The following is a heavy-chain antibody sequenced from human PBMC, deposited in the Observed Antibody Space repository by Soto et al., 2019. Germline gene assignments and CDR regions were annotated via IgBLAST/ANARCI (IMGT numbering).Heavy chain of an antibody. CDR3: AHRIAGRVGQLVHDAFDI. CDR1: GFSLSTSGVG. CDR2: IYWNDDK. V-gene: IGHV2-5*01. J-gene: IGHJ3*02. D-gene: IGHD6-6*01. Sequence: VSGPTLVNPTQTLTLTCTFSGFSLSTSGVGVGWIRQPAGKALEWLALIYWNDDKRYSPSLKSRLTITKDTSKNQVVLTMTKMDPVDTDTYYCAHRIAGRVGQLVHDAFDIWGQGTMVTV.